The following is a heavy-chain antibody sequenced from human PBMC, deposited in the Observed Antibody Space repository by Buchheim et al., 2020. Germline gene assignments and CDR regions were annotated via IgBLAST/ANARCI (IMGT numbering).Heavy chain of an antibody. CDR3: ARAQRGFLNVDC. J-gene: IGHJ4*02. CDR2: ISSSSSMI. V-gene: IGHV3-48*01. Sequence: EVQLVESGGDLVQPGGSLRLSCAASGFNFSNYRMKWVRQAPGKGLEWISYISSSSSMIYYADSVKGRFTISRDNAKNSLYLQMNSLRAEDTAVYYCARAQRGFLNVDCWGQGTL. D-gene: IGHD3-3*01. CDR1: GFNFSNYR.